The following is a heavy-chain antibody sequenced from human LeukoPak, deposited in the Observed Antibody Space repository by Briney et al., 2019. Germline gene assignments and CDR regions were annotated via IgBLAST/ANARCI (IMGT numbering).Heavy chain of an antibody. J-gene: IGHJ5*02. CDR2: INWNGGST. D-gene: IGHD3-3*01. Sequence: PGGSLRLSCAASGFTFDDYGMSWVRQAPGKGLEWVSGINWNGGSTGYADSVKGRFTISRDNAKNSLYLQMNSLRAEDTALCYCASTIFGGFDPWGQGTLVTVSS. V-gene: IGHV3-20*04. CDR3: ASTIFGGFDP. CDR1: GFTFDDYG.